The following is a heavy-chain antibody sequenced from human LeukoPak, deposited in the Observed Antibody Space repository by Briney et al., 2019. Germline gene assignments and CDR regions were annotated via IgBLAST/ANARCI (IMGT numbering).Heavy chain of an antibody. CDR1: GYTFTSYD. D-gene: IGHD2-2*02. V-gene: IGHV1-8*01. CDR2: MNPNSGNT. J-gene: IGHJ4*02. CDR3: ASRPRSCYSIDY. Sequence: ASVKVSCKASGYTFTSYDINWVRQATGQGLEWMGWMNPNSGNTGYAQKFQGRVTMTRNTSISTAYMELSSLRSEDTAVYYCASRPRSCYSIDYWGQGTLVTVSS.